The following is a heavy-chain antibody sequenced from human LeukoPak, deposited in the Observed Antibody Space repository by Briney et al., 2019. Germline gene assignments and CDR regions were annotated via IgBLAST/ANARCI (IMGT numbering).Heavy chain of an antibody. CDR1: GFTFSSYW. CDR3: ARVLAAGTGYFDY. CDR2: INSDGSST. J-gene: IGHJ4*02. Sequence: PGGSLRLSCAAYGFTFSSYWMHWVRQAPGKGLVWVSRINSDGSSTNYADSVKGRFTISRDNAKNTLYLQMNSLRAEDTAIYYCARVLAAGTGYFDYWGQGTLVTVSS. D-gene: IGHD6-13*01. V-gene: IGHV3-74*01.